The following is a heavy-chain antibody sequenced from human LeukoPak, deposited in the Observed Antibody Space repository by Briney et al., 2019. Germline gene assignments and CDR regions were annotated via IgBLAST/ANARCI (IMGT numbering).Heavy chain of an antibody. D-gene: IGHD3-22*01. Sequence: PGGSLRLSCAASGFTVSSNYMSWVRQAPGKGLEWVSVIYRGGSTYYADSVKGRFTISRDNSKNTLYLQMNSLRAEDTAVYYCAVGFYDSRGYSKYHLDYWGQGTLVTVSS. J-gene: IGHJ4*02. CDR3: AVGFYDSRGYSKYHLDY. CDR1: GFTVSSNY. V-gene: IGHV3-53*01. CDR2: IYRGGST.